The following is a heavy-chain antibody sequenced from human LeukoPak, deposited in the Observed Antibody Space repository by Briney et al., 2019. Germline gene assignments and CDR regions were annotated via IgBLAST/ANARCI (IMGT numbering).Heavy chain of an antibody. Sequence: GESLKISCKGSGYSFTSYWIGWVRQMPGKGLEWMGIIYPGDSDTRYSPSFQGQVTISADKSISTAYLQWNSLKASDTAIYYCARRGYSSSRNYYGLDVWGQGTTVTVSS. CDR1: GYSFTSYW. CDR2: IYPGDSDT. J-gene: IGHJ6*02. V-gene: IGHV5-51*01. D-gene: IGHD6-13*01. CDR3: ARRGYSSSRNYYGLDV.